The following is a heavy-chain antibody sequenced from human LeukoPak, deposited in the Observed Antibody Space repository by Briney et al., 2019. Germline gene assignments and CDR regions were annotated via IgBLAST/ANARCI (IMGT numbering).Heavy chain of an antibody. Sequence: ASVKVSCKASGYTFTSYYIHWVRQAPGQGLEWMGKINPSGGSTSYAQKFQGGVTMTRDTSTSTVYMDLSSLRSEDTAVYYCARPTVYYGDYVASFDYWGQGTLVTVSS. J-gene: IGHJ4*02. V-gene: IGHV1-46*01. D-gene: IGHD4-17*01. CDR1: GYTFTSYY. CDR3: ARPTVYYGDYVASFDY. CDR2: INPSGGST.